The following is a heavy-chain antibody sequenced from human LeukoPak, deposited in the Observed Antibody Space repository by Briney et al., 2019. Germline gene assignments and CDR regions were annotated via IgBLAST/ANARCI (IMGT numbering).Heavy chain of an antibody. CDR3: LRHTAYGSNWSQN. J-gene: IGHJ4*02. CDR1: GFTFSSYN. D-gene: IGHD6-13*01. Sequence: PGGSLRLSCAASGFTFSSYNMNWVRQAPGKGLEWVSSISSSSSYIYYADSVRGRFTISRDNTKNTLYLQLNSLRDEDTAVYYCLRHTAYGSNWSQNWGQGTLVTVSS. V-gene: IGHV3-21*01. CDR2: ISSSSSYI.